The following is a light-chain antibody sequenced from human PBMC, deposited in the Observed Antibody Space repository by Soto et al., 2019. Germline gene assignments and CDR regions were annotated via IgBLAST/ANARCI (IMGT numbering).Light chain of an antibody. J-gene: IGKJ4*01. CDR1: KRVSST. Sequence: EIVLTQSPATLSLSPGERATLSSRPSKRVSSTLAWYQQKPGQAPRLLIYDASNRATGIPARFSGSGSGTDFTLTISSLEPEDFAVYYCQQRSNWPLTFGGGTKVEIK. CDR3: QQRSNWPLT. CDR2: DAS. V-gene: IGKV3-11*01.